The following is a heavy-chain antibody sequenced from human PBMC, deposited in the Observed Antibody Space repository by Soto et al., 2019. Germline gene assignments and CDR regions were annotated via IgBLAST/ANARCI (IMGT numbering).Heavy chain of an antibody. Sequence: GGSLRLSCAASGFSLSSYAMTWVRQAPGKGLEWVSGITASGEKLYYADSVKGRFTVSRGNSKNTLYLQMHSLRADDTAVYYCARDCRSSSCSVWAYWGQGTLVTVSS. V-gene: IGHV3-23*01. J-gene: IGHJ4*02. CDR3: ARDCRSSSCSVWAY. D-gene: IGHD3-16*01. CDR1: GFSLSSYA. CDR2: ITASGEKL.